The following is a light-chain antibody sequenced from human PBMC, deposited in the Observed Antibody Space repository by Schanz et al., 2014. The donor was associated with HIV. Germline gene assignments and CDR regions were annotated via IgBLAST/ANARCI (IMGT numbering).Light chain of an antibody. J-gene: IGLJ1*01. V-gene: IGLV7-46*01. CDR1: NGAITSGHY. CDR2: DTS. CDR3: LLSYSGAYV. Sequence: QAVVTQEPSLTVSPGGTVTLTCGSSNGAITSGHYPYWFQQKPGQAPRTLIFDTSRRHSWTPARFSGSLLGGKAALTLSGAQPEDEADYYCLLSYSGAYVFGTGTKLTVL.